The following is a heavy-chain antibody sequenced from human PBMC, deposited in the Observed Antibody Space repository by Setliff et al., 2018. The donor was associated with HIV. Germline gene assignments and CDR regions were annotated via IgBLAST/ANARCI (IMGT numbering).Heavy chain of an antibody. V-gene: IGHV4-4*09. Sequence: SETLSLTCAVYGGSFSGYDWSWIRQPPGKGLEWIGYIYTSGSTNYNPSLKSRVTISVDTSKNQFSLKLSSVTAADTAVYYCARGLSFYDPGGFDYWGQGTLVTVSS. J-gene: IGHJ4*02. CDR3: ARGLSFYDPGGFDY. CDR2: IYTSGST. D-gene: IGHD3-22*01. CDR1: GGSFSGYD.